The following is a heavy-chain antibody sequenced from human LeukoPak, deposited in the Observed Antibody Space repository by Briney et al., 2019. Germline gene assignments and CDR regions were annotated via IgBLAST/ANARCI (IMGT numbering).Heavy chain of an antibody. V-gene: IGHV1-69*13. D-gene: IGHD6-6*01. CDR1: GGTFSSYA. CDR3: AREYSSSSDYYYYYYMDV. CDR2: IIPIFGTA. J-gene: IGHJ6*03. Sequence: SVKVSCKASGGTFSSYAISWVRQAPGQGLEWMGGIIPIFGTANYAQKFQGRVTITADESTSTAYMELSSLRSDDTAVYYCAREYSSSSDYYYYYYMDVWGKGTTVTISS.